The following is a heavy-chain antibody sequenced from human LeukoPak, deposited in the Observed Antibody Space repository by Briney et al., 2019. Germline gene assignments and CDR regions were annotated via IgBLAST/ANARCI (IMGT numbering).Heavy chain of an antibody. J-gene: IGHJ3*02. CDR3: ARDSGGSYGAFDI. D-gene: IGHD2-2*01. CDR2: IYYSGHT. V-gene: IGHV4-59*01. CDR1: GGSISNYF. Sequence: SETLSLTCTVSGGSISNYFWSWIRQPPGKGLEYIGYIYYSGHTNYSPSLKSRVTISVDTSKNQFSLKLRSVTAADTAVYYCARDSGGSYGAFDIWGQGTMVTVSS.